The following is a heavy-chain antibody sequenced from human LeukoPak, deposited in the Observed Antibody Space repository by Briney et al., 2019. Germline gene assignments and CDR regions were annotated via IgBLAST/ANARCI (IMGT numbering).Heavy chain of an antibody. CDR1: GFTFSASF. CDR3: TRGSSNNYYYGMDV. D-gene: IGHD2-2*01. Sequence: GGSLRLSCAASGFTFSASFMHWVRQASGKGLEWVGRIRNKANSYATEYAASVRGRFAISRDDSKNTAYLQMNSLKTEDTAVYYCTRGSSNNYYYGMDVWGQGTTVTVSS. V-gene: IGHV3-73*01. CDR2: IRNKANSYAT. J-gene: IGHJ6*02.